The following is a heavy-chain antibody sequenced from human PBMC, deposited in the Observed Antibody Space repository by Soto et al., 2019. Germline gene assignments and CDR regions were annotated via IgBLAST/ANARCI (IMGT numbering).Heavy chain of an antibody. V-gene: IGHV3-49*04. CDR1: GFTFGDYA. Sequence: GGSLRLSCTASGFTFGDYAMIWVRQAPGKGLEWVGFIRSKAYGGTTEYAASVKGRFTISRDDSKSIAYLQMNSLKTEDTAVYYCTREMATIAPYYFDYWGQGTLVTVSS. CDR2: IRSKAYGGTT. J-gene: IGHJ4*02. D-gene: IGHD5-12*01. CDR3: TREMATIAPYYFDY.